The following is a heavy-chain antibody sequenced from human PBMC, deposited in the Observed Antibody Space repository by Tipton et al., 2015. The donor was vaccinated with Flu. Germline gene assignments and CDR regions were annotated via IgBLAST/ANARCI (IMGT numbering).Heavy chain of an antibody. V-gene: IGHV4-38-2*02. CDR2: IHRAGNT. CDR3: ARERRGGWPFYDAFDF. D-gene: IGHD6-19*01. J-gene: IGHJ3*01. Sequence: TLSLTCSVSGDSMGSRYYWGWIRQAPGKGLEWIANIHRAGNTYYNPSLKSRVTLSVDTSKNQFSLKLTSVTAADTAVYYCARERRGGWPFYDAFDFWGQGTTVTVSS. CDR1: GDSMGSRYY.